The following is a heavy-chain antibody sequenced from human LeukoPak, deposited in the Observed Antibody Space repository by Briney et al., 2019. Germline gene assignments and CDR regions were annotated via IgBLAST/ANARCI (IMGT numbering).Heavy chain of an antibody. J-gene: IGHJ4*02. V-gene: IGHV3-23*01. CDR3: AARPTSAAVAPSDF. D-gene: IGHD6-19*01. CDR1: GLTPSRCG. Sequence: GGSLRLSCAASGLTPSRCGMSWVRQAPGKGLEWVSAISGSGDGTYYADSVKGRFTISRDNSKSMLHLEMNSLRAEDTATYYCAARPTSAAVAPSDFWGQGTLVTVSS. CDR2: ISGSGDGT.